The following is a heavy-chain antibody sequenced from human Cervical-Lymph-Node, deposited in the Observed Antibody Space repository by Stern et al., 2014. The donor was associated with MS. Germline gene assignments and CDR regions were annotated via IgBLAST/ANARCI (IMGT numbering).Heavy chain of an antibody. CDR1: GGSISRSSYY. Sequence: QVQLQESGPGLVKPSETLALTCTVSGGSISRSSYYWGWIRQPPGKGLEFIGNIFYSGSSFYNPSLKSRVTISVDTSNNHFSLRLTSVTAADTAVYYCARGGVIYTQDRNGFDVWGQGTMVTVSS. V-gene: IGHV4-39*02. D-gene: IGHD2-21*01. CDR2: IFYSGSS. CDR3: ARGGVIYTQDRNGFDV. J-gene: IGHJ3*01.